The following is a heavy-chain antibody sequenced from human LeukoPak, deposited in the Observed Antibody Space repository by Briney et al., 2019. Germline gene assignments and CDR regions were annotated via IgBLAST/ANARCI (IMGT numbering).Heavy chain of an antibody. CDR3: ARDPNPEWGPERRGFDY. V-gene: IGHV4-59*01. CDR2: IYYSGST. Sequence: SETLSHTCTLSGGSISIYYWSWLRPPPGKGVEWSGNIYYSGSTNYNPPLKSRVTISVDTSKNQFSQKLSSVTAADTAVYYCARDPNPEWGPERRGFDYWGQGTLVTVSS. D-gene: IGHD1-26*01. J-gene: IGHJ4*02. CDR1: GGSISIYY.